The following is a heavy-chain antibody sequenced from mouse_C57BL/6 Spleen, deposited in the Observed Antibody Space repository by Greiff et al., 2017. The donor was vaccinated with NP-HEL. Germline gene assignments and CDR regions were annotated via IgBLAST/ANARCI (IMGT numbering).Heavy chain of an antibody. V-gene: IGHV1-50*01. Sequence: QVQLQQPGAELVKPGASVKLSCKASGYTFTSYWMQWVKQRPGQGLEWIGEIDPSDSYTNYNQKFKGKATLTVDTSSSTAYMQLSSLTSEDSAVYYCARRLYLGYFDVWGTGTTVTVSS. D-gene: IGHD1-2*01. CDR1: GYTFTSYW. CDR2: IDPSDSYT. CDR3: ARRLYLGYFDV. J-gene: IGHJ1*03.